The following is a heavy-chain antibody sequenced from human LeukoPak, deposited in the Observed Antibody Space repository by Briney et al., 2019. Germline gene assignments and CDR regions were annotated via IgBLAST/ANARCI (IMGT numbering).Heavy chain of an antibody. CDR3: ARQIGRGLWAFDY. J-gene: IGHJ4*02. D-gene: IGHD2-21*01. V-gene: IGHV4-39*01. Sequence: PSETLSLTCTVSGGSITIADYWWAWIRQPPGKGLEWTASIYYSGSTHYNPALKGRVYISVDTSKSQFSLKLSSVTAADTAVYYCARQIGRGLWAFDYWGQGTPVTVSS. CDR2: IYYSGST. CDR1: GGSITIADYW.